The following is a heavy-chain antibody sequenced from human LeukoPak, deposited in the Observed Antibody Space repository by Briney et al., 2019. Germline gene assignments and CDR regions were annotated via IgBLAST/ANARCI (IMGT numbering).Heavy chain of an antibody. D-gene: IGHD3/OR15-3a*01. CDR1: GFTFSSSA. V-gene: IGHV3-23*01. Sequence: GESLRLSCAASGFTFSSSAMSWVRQAPGKGLEWVSAISGSGGSTYYADSVKGRFTISRDNSKNTLYLQMNSLRAEDTAVYYCTTDIIFYPQSLWSLDYWGQGTLVTVSS. CDR2: ISGSGGST. J-gene: IGHJ4*02. CDR3: TTDIIFYPQSLWSLDY.